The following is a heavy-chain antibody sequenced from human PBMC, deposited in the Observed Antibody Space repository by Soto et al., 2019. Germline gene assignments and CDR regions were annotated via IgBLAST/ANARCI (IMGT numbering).Heavy chain of an antibody. CDR3: AKAAGYNWNDAQYYYYYYYMDV. J-gene: IGHJ6*03. D-gene: IGHD1-1*01. V-gene: IGHV3-23*01. CDR1: GFTFSSYA. CDR2: ISGSGGST. Sequence: GGSLRLSCAASGFTFSSYAMSWVRQAPGKGLEWVSAISGSGGSTYYADSVKGRFTISRDNSKNTLYLQMNSLRAEDTAVYYCAKAAGYNWNDAQYYYYYYYMDVWGKGTTVTVSS.